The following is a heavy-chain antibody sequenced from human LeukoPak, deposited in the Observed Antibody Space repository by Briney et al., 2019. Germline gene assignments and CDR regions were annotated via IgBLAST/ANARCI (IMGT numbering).Heavy chain of an antibody. CDR1: GYTFTSYD. J-gene: IGHJ4*02. V-gene: IGHV1-2*04. Sequence: GASVKVSFKASGYTFTSYDINWVRQATGQGLEWMGWINPNSGGTNYAQKFQGWVTMTRDTSISTAYMELSRLRSDDTAVYYCARAYDSSGYYYLDYWGQGTLVTVSS. D-gene: IGHD3-22*01. CDR3: ARAYDSSGYYYLDY. CDR2: INPNSGGT.